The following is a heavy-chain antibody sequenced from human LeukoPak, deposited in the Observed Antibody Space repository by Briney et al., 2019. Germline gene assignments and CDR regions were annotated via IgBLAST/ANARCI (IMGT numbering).Heavy chain of an antibody. Sequence: ASVKVSCKAPGYTFTSHDINWVRQATGQGLEWMGWMSPNSGDTGYAQKFQGRVTMTSDSSISTAYMELSSLRSEDTAIYYCVRTPPNWGFDYWGQGTLVTVSS. CDR1: GYTFTSHD. D-gene: IGHD7-27*01. J-gene: IGHJ4*02. CDR2: MSPNSGDT. V-gene: IGHV1-8*01. CDR3: VRTPPNWGFDY.